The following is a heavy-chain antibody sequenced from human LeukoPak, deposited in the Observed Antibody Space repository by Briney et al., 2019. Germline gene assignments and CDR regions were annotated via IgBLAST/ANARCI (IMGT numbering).Heavy chain of an antibody. CDR3: ARPKDGDFDY. V-gene: IGHV4-59*01. J-gene: IGHJ4*02. D-gene: IGHD4-17*01. CDR1: GGSISSYY. CDR2: IYYSGST. Sequence: SETLSLTCTVSGGSISSYYWSLIRQPPGKGLEWIGYIYYSGSTNYNPSLKSRVTISVDTSKNQFSLKLSSVTAADTAVYYCARPKDGDFDYWGQGTLVTVSS.